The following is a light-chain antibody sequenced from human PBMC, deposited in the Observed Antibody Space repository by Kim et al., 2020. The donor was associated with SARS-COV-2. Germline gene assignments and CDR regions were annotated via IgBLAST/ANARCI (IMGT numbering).Light chain of an antibody. CDR3: QVWDSSTGV. J-gene: IGLJ3*02. Sequence: SYELTQPLSVSVALGQTARITCGGNNIGSKNVHWYQQKPGQAPVLVIYRDINRPSGIPERFSGSNSGNTATLTISRAQAGDEADYYCQVWDSSTGVFGGGTQLTVL. CDR1: NIGSKN. V-gene: IGLV3-9*01. CDR2: RDI.